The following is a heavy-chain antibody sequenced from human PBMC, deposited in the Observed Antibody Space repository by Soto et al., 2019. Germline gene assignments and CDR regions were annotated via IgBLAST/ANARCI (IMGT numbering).Heavy chain of an antibody. J-gene: IGHJ4*02. Sequence: SETLSLTYAVYGGSFSGYYWTWIRQPPGTGLEWIGEINHSGSTNYNPSLKSRVTISVDTSKNQFSLKLTSVTAADTAVYYCARDKITGLFNYWGQGTLVTVSS. D-gene: IGHD2-8*02. CDR2: INHSGST. CDR1: GGSFSGYY. V-gene: IGHV4-34*01. CDR3: ARDKITGLFNY.